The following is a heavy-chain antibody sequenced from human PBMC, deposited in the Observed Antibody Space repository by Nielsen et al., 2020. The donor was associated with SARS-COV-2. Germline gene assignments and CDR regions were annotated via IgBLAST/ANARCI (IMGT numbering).Heavy chain of an antibody. Sequence: GESLKISCAASGFTFSSYSMNWVRQAPGKGLEWVSSISSSSSYIYYADSVKGRFTISRDNAKNSLYLQMNSLRAEDTAVYYCVRDLYSSGWTYYYYGMDVWGQGTTVTVSS. CDR2: ISSSSSYI. CDR1: GFTFSSYS. D-gene: IGHD6-19*01. CDR3: VRDLYSSGWTYYYYGMDV. J-gene: IGHJ6*02. V-gene: IGHV3-21*01.